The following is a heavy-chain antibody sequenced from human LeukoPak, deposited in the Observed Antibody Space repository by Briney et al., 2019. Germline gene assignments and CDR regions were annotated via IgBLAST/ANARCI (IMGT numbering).Heavy chain of an antibody. J-gene: IGHJ3*02. D-gene: IGHD3-3*01. CDR3: ARYQSGAFDI. Sequence: SETLSLTCTVSGGSLSSYYWSWLRQPAGKGLEWIGRISTSGSATYNPSLTSRVTTSVDTSKNQFSLEVSSVTAADTAVYYCARYQSGAFDIWGQGTMVTVSS. CDR1: GGSLSSYY. CDR2: ISTSGSA. V-gene: IGHV4-4*07.